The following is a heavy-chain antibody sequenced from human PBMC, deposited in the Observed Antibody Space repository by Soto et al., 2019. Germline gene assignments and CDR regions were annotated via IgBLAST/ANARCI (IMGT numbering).Heavy chain of an antibody. CDR1: GYSFTSYW. Sequence: GESLKISCKGSGYSFTSYWIGWVRQMPGKGLEWMGIIYPGDSDTRYSPSFQGQVTISADKSISTAYLQWSSLKASDTAMYYCARLGTRGYCSGGSCPFWFDYWGQGTLVTAPQ. CDR2: IYPGDSDT. D-gene: IGHD2-15*01. J-gene: IGHJ4*02. CDR3: ARLGTRGYCSGGSCPFWFDY. V-gene: IGHV5-51*01.